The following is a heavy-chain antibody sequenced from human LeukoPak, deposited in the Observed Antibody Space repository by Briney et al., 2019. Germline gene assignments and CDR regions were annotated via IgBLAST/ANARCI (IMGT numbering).Heavy chain of an antibody. D-gene: IGHD2-15*01. Sequence: GRSLRLSCAASGFTFSSYGMHWVRQAPGKGLEWVAVTSYDGSNKYYADSVKGRFTISRDNSKNTLYLQMNSLRAEDTAVYYCAKESYCSGGSCYPYYFDYWGQGTLVTVSS. CDR2: TSYDGSNK. CDR3: AKESYCSGGSCYPYYFDY. CDR1: GFTFSSYG. V-gene: IGHV3-30*18. J-gene: IGHJ4*02.